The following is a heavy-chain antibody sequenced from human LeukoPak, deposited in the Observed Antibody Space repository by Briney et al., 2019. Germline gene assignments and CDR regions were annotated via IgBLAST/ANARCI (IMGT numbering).Heavy chain of an antibody. Sequence: GGSLRLSCAASGFTFSSYAMHCVRQAPGKGLEGVALISYDGGNKYYADSVKSRFTISRDNSKNTLYLQMNSLRAEDTAVYYCARGIYYDSSGYFERYYFDYWGQGTLVTVSS. J-gene: IGHJ4*02. CDR1: GFTFSSYA. V-gene: IGHV3-30-3*01. CDR2: ISYDGGNK. CDR3: ARGIYYDSSGYFERYYFDY. D-gene: IGHD3-22*01.